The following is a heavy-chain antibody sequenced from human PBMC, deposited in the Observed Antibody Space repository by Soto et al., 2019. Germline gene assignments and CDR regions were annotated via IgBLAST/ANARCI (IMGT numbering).Heavy chain of an antibody. CDR2: ISGSGGSI. CDR3: AKNWDTTFSTSSH. Sequence: EVQLLESGGGLVQPGGSLRLSCAASGFTFSTYAMTWVRQAPGKGLEWVSAISGSGGSIYYADSVKGRFTISRDKSKNTLHPQMNSPRAEDTAVYYCAKNWDTTFSTSSHWGQGTLGSVSS. D-gene: IGHD1-26*01. J-gene: IGHJ4*02. V-gene: IGHV3-23*01. CDR1: GFTFSTYA.